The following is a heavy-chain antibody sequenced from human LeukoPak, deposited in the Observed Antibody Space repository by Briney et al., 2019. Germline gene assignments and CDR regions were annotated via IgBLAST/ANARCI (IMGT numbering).Heavy chain of an antibody. D-gene: IGHD3-22*01. CDR3: ARGEYYYDSSGYYYGY. V-gene: IGHV4-39*07. Sequence: PSETLSLTCTVSGGSISSSSYYWGWIRQPPGKGLEWIGSIYYSGSTYCNPSLKSRVTISVDTSKNQFSLKLSSVTAADTAVYYCARGEYYYDSSGYYYGYWGQGTLVTVSS. CDR1: GGSISSSSYY. CDR2: IYYSGST. J-gene: IGHJ4*02.